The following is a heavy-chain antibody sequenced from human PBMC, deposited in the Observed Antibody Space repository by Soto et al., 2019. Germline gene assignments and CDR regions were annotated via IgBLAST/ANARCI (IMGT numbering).Heavy chain of an antibody. CDR1: GFTFSSYS. CDR2: IDGSGGST. CDR3: AQASCCYTESDH. Sequence: EVQLLESGGGLVQPGGSLRLSCAASGFTFSSYSMTWVRQSPGKGLEWVSVIDGSGGSTKDRHSVKGRFTISRDNAKNKLYLQMDSLRAEDTAVYYCAQASCCYTESDHWVQGTLVTVSS. J-gene: IGHJ4*02. D-gene: IGHD2-2*02. V-gene: IGHV3-23*01.